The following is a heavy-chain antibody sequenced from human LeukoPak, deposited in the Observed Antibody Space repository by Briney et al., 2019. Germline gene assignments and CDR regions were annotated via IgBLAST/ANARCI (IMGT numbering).Heavy chain of an antibody. J-gene: IGHJ4*02. Sequence: SETLSLTCTVSGGSISSSSGNCWTWVRQPPGKGLEWIGEIYHSGSTNYNPSLKSRVTMLLDKSKNQFSLKLSSVTAADTAIYYCARNGGNSDFDYWGQGTLVTVSS. V-gene: IGHV4-4*02. D-gene: IGHD4-23*01. CDR3: ARNGGNSDFDY. CDR2: IYHSGST. CDR1: GGSISSSSGNC.